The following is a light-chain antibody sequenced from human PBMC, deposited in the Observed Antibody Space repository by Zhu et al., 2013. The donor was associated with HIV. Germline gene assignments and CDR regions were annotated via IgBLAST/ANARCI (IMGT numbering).Light chain of an antibody. CDR3: QQSYSTPLT. CDR1: QDISGY. V-gene: IGKV1-39*01. Sequence: DIQMTQSPSSLSASVGDKVTITCRAGQDISGYLNWYQQKPGKAPNLLIYAASSLQSGVPPRFSGSGSGTDFTLTINSLQPDDFATYYCQQSYSTPLTFGPGTRVDVK. J-gene: IGKJ3*01. CDR2: AAS.